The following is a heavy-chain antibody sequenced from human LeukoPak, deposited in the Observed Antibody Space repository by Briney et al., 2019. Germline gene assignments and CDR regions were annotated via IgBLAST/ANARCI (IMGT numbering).Heavy chain of an antibody. J-gene: IGHJ4*02. CDR3: ARDQYYGSGSFDY. D-gene: IGHD3-10*01. CDR1: GYTFTGYY. V-gene: IGHV1-2*06. CDR2: INPNSGGT. Sequence: ASVKVSCKASGYTFTGYYMHWVRQARGQGLEWMGRINPNSGGTNYAQKFQGRVTMTRDTSISTAYMELSRLRSDDTAVYYCARDQYYGSGSFDYWGQGTLVTVSS.